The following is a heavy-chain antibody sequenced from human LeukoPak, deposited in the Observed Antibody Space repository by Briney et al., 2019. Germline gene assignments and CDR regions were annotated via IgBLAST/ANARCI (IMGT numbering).Heavy chain of an antibody. Sequence: GGSLRLSCAASGFTFSSYDMHWVRQATGKGLEWVSAIGTAGDTYYPGSVKGRFTISRENAKNSLYLQMNSLRAGDTAVYYCARESSGWPYFDYWGQGTLVTVSS. CDR2: IGTAGDT. V-gene: IGHV3-13*01. D-gene: IGHD6-19*01. CDR3: ARESSGWPYFDY. J-gene: IGHJ4*02. CDR1: GFTFSSYD.